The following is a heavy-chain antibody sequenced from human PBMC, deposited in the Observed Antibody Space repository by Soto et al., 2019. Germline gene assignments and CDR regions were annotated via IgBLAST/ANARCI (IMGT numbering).Heavy chain of an antibody. CDR3: ARVGWVAGTEFDY. CDR1: GGSISSYY. Sequence: SETLSLTCTVSGGSISSYYWSWIRQPPGKGLEWIGYIYYSGSTNYNPSLKSRVTISVDTSKNQFSLKLSSVTAADTAVYYCARVGWVAGTEFDYWGQGTLVTVSS. J-gene: IGHJ4*02. CDR2: IYYSGST. D-gene: IGHD6-19*01. V-gene: IGHV4-59*12.